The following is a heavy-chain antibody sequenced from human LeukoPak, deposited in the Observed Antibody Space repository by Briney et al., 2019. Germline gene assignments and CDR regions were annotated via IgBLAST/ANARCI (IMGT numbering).Heavy chain of an antibody. CDR1: GGSISSGGYY. D-gene: IGHD5-12*01. CDR2: IYYSGST. CDR3: ATERTGYDFIF. Sequence: SQTLSLTCTVSGGSISSGGYYWSWIRQHPGKGLEWIGYIYYSGSTYYNSSLKSRVTISVDTSKNQFPLKLSSVTAADTAVYYCATERTGYDFIFWGQGTLVTVSS. V-gene: IGHV4-31*03. J-gene: IGHJ4*02.